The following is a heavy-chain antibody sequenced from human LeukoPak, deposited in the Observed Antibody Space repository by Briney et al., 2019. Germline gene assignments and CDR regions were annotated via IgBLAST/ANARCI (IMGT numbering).Heavy chain of an antibody. Sequence: GGSLRLSCAASGFTFSSYSMNWVRQAPGKGLEWVSSISSSSSYIYYADSVKGRFTISRDNAKNSLYLQMNSLRAEDTAMYYCARVSGSRNFYFGAFDIWGQGTMVTVSS. D-gene: IGHD3-10*01. V-gene: IGHV3-21*01. CDR1: GFTFSSYS. CDR2: ISSSSSYI. CDR3: ARVSGSRNFYFGAFDI. J-gene: IGHJ3*02.